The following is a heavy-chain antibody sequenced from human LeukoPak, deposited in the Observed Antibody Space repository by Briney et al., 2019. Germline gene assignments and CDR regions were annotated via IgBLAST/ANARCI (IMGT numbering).Heavy chain of an antibody. CDR2: IYYSGST. Sequence: SQTLSLTCTVSGGSISSGDYYWSWIRQPPGKGLEWFGYIYYSGSTYYNPSLKSRVTISVDTSKNQFSLKLSSVTAADTAVYYCARDSVPNDFWSGYLDYWGQGTLVTVSS. CDR3: ARDSVPNDFWSGYLDY. CDR1: GGSISSGDYY. D-gene: IGHD3-3*01. J-gene: IGHJ4*02. V-gene: IGHV4-30-4*08.